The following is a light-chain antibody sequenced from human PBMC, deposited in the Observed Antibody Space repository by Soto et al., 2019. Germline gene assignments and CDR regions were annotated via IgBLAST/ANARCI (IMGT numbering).Light chain of an antibody. CDR3: QQFNNWPPWT. CDR2: VAS. V-gene: IGKV3-15*01. J-gene: IGKJ1*01. CDR1: QSVDRN. Sequence: EIVLTQSPATLSVPPGERATLSCRASQSVDRNIAWYQQKPGQAPRLLIYVASTRATDVPARFSGSGSGTEFTLTISSLQSEDFAVYYCQQFNNWPPWTFGQGTKVDIK.